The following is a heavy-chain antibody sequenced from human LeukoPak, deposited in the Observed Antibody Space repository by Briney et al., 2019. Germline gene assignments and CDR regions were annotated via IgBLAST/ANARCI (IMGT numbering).Heavy chain of an antibody. J-gene: IGHJ4*02. D-gene: IGHD2-2*01. CDR1: GGSISSSSYH. CDR3: STSCYAGDY. Sequence: SETLSLTCTVSGGSISSSSYHWGWIRQPPGKGLEWIGSIYYSGSTYYNPSLKSRVTISVDTSKNQFSLKLSSVTAADTAVYYCSTSCYAGDYWGQGTLVTVSS. CDR2: IYYSGST. V-gene: IGHV4-39*01.